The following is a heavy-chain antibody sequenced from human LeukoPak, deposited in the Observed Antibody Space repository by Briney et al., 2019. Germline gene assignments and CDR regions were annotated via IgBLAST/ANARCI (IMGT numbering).Heavy chain of an antibody. CDR3: ATYTSSTPYYYMDV. CDR2: FDPEDGET. J-gene: IGHJ6*03. D-gene: IGHD2-2*01. Sequence: ASVKVSCKVSGYTLTELSMHWVRQAPGKGLEWTGGFDPEDGETTYAQKFQGRVTMTEDTSTDTAYMELSSLRSEDTAVYYCATYTSSTPYYYMDVRGKGTTVTVSS. CDR1: GYTLTELS. V-gene: IGHV1-24*01.